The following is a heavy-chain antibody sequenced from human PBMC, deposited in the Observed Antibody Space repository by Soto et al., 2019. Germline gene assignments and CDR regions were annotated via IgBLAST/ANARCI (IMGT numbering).Heavy chain of an antibody. CDR1: GYTFTSYG. CDR3: ARPKTIGAAAGKGWFDP. J-gene: IGHJ5*02. Sequence: GASVKVSCKASGYTFTSYGISWVRQAPGQGLEWMGWIRAYNGNTNYAQKLQGRVTMTTDTSTSTAYMELRSLRSDDTAVYYCARPKTIGAAAGKGWFDPWGQGTLVTVSS. D-gene: IGHD6-13*01. V-gene: IGHV1-18*01. CDR2: IRAYNGNT.